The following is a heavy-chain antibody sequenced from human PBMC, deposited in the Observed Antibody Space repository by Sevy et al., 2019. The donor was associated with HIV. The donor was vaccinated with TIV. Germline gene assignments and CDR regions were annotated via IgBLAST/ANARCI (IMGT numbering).Heavy chain of an antibody. CDR1: GITLTPYW. D-gene: IGHD3-22*01. J-gene: IGHJ4*02. CDR2: INSDGSST. Sequence: GGSLRLSCAASGITLTPYWMHWVRQAPGKGLVWVSRINSDGSSTSYAESVKGRFTISRDNGKNTLYLQMKSLRVEDTAVYFCSRGLYYYDMRGHQEPGYYWGQGVLVTVSS. V-gene: IGHV3-74*01. CDR3: SRGLYYYDMRGHQEPGYY.